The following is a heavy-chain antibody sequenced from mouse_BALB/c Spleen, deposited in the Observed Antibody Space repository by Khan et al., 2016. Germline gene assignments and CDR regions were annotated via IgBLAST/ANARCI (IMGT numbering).Heavy chain of an antibody. D-gene: IGHD2-1*01. CDR1: GFTFSSYA. CDR3: AYGNSWFAY. J-gene: IGHJ3*01. V-gene: IGHV5-9-1*01. Sequence: EVELVESGGGLVKPGGSLKLSCAASGFTFSSYAMSWVRQTPEKRLEWVATISSGGSYTYYPDSVKGRFTISRDNAKNTLYLQMSSLRSEDTAMYYCAYGNSWFAYWGQGTLVTVSA. CDR2: ISSGGSYT.